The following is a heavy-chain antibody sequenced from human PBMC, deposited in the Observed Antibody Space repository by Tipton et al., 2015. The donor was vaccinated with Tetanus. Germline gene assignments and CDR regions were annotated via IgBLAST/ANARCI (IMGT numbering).Heavy chain of an antibody. D-gene: IGHD6-19*01. J-gene: IGHJ3*01. Sequence: SLRLSCAASGLTFSGSALHWVRQASGKGLEWVGRIRSKANSYATVYAASVTGRFTISRDDSKNTAYLQMNSLRVEDTAVYFCGNFGSGLDAFDAWGQGTKVTVSA. CDR2: IRSKANSYAT. V-gene: IGHV3-73*01. CDR1: GLTFSGSA. CDR3: GNFGSGLDAFDA.